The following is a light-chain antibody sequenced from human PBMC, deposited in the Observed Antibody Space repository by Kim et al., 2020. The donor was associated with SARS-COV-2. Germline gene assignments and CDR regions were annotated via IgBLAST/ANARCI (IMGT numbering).Light chain of an antibody. Sequence: GQSVTISCTGTSSDVGRFNYVSWYQQHPGKAPKLIIYEVTKRPSGVPDRFSRSKSGDTASLTVSGLQAEDEADYYCSSYAGSTTYVFGTGTKVTVL. CDR2: EVT. V-gene: IGLV2-8*01. CDR3: SSYAGSTTYV. CDR1: SSDVGRFNY. J-gene: IGLJ1*01.